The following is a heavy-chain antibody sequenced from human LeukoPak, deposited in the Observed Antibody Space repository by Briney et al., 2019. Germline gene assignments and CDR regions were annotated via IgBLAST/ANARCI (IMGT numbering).Heavy chain of an antibody. D-gene: IGHD1-1*01. J-gene: IGHJ4*02. CDR2: INHSGST. Sequence: PSETLSLTCAVYGGSFSGYYWSWIRQPPGKGLEWIGEINHSGSTNYNPSLKSRVTISVDTSKNQFSLKLSSVTAADTAVYYCARGNAQGGFDYWGQGTLVTVSS. CDR1: GGSFSGYY. CDR3: ARGNAQGGFDY. V-gene: IGHV4-34*01.